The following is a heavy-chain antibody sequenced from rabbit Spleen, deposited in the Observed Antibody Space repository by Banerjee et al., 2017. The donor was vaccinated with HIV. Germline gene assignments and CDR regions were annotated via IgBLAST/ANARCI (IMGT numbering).Heavy chain of an antibody. CDR3: ARQAFALSFDL. J-gene: IGHJ4*01. V-gene: IGHV1S45*01. CDR2: IYAGSSGST. D-gene: IGHD6-1*01. Sequence: QEQLVESGGGLVQPEGSLTLTCTASGFDFNSNIMCWVRQAPGKGPEWIACIYAGSSGSTYYASWAKGRFTISKTSSTTVTLQMTSLTAADTATYFCARQAFALSFDLWGQGTLVTVS. CDR1: GFDFNSNI.